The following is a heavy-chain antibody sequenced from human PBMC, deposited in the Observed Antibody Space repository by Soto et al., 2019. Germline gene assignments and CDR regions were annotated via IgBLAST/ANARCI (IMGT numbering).Heavy chain of an antibody. CDR2: IIPMFGTP. CDR1: GGTFSTYS. D-gene: IGHD6-19*01. V-gene: IGHV1-69*18. J-gene: IGHJ4*02. Sequence: QVQLVQSGAEVKEPGSSVKVSCKASGGTFSTYSISWVRQAPGQGLDWMGMIIPMFGTPDYAQKSQGRVTITADESTSTVYMELSSLRSEDTAVYYCAREGGASSSGWRYFDYWGQGTLVTVSS. CDR3: AREGGASSSGWRYFDY.